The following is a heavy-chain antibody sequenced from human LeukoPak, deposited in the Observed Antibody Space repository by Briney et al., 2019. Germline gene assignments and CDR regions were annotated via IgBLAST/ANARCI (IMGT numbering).Heavy chain of an antibody. CDR2: ISGSGGST. J-gene: IGHJ4*02. Sequence: PGGSLRLSCAASGFTFSSYSMSWVRQAPGKGLEWVSAISGSGGSTYYADSVKGRFTISRDNSKNTLYLQMNSLRTEDTAVYYCAKDRTTVTTYYFDYWGQGTLVTVSS. CDR1: GFTFSSYS. V-gene: IGHV3-23*01. CDR3: AKDRTTVTTYYFDY. D-gene: IGHD4-17*01.